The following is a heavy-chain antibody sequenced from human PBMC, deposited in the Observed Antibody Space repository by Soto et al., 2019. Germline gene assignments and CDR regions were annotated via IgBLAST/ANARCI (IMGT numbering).Heavy chain of an antibody. CDR1: GFTFSSYA. CDR3: AKYARFLKSMVRGVAFDY. J-gene: IGHJ4*02. Sequence: VGSLRLSCAASGFTFSSYAMSWVRQAPGRGLEWVSAISGSGGSTYYADSVKGRFTISRDNSKNTLYLQMNSLRAEDTAVYYCAKYARFLKSMVRGVAFDYWGQGTLVTVSS. CDR2: ISGSGGST. D-gene: IGHD3-10*01. V-gene: IGHV3-23*01.